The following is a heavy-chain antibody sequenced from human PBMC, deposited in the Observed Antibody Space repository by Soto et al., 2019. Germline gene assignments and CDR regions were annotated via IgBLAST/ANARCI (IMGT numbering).Heavy chain of an antibody. J-gene: IGHJ6*02. D-gene: IGHD2-8*02. CDR3: ARMKLRVAASLMYCDGRDV. CDR1: GGSVSGDLYY. CDR2: VFFTWYT. Sequence: QVQLQESGPGLVKPSETLSLTCSVSGGSVSGDLYYWAWIRQSPGKGLEWVGYVFFTWYTNLNPSLKTRVAMSADTSKNQFSRRLSSVAAADTALYYCARMKLRVAASLMYCDGRDVWGQGTTVTVSS. V-gene: IGHV4-61*01.